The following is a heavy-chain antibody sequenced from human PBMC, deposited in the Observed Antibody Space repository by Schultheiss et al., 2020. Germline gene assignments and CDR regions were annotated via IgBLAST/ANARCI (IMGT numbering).Heavy chain of an antibody. CDR3: ANDLVATIPYYYYGMDV. D-gene: IGHD5-12*01. V-gene: IGHV3-23*01. Sequence: GGSLRLSCAASGFTVSSNYMSWVRQAPRKGLEWVSAISGSGGSTYYADSVKGRFTISRDNSKNTLYLQMNSLRAEDTAVYYCANDLVATIPYYYYGMDVWGQGTTVNGSS. CDR2: ISGSGGST. J-gene: IGHJ6*02. CDR1: GFTVSSNY.